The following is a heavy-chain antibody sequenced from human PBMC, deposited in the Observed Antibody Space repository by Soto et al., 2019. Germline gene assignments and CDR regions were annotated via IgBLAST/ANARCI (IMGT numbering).Heavy chain of an antibody. Sequence: EVHLVESGGGLVQTGGSLRLSCAIFESTVSRDWMNWVRQAPGKGLEWVAHINQDGSEKYYVDSVKGRFTISRDNAKKSVYLQMNSLRRADPAMYYCSGGVGDAFWGQGTLVTVSS. V-gene: IGHV3-7*04. J-gene: IGHJ4*02. CDR3: SGGVGDAF. CDR1: ESTVSRDW. CDR2: INQDGSEK. D-gene: IGHD1-26*01.